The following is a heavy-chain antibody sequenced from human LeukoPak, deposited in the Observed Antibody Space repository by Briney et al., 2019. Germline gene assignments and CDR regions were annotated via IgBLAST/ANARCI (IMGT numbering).Heavy chain of an antibody. D-gene: IGHD6-13*01. CDR2: ISGSGGST. J-gene: IGHJ4*02. V-gene: IGHV3-23*01. CDR1: GFTFSRHA. Sequence: GGSLRLSCAGSGFTFSRHAVTWVRQAAGKGLEWVSAISGSGGSTDYADSVKGRFTISRDNSKNTLYLQMNSLRTEDTAVYYCVGGPSSSWFDYWGQGTLVTVSS. CDR3: VGGPSSSWFDY.